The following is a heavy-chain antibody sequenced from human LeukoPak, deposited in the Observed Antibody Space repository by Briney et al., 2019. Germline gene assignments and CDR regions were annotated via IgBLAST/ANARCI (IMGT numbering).Heavy chain of an antibody. Sequence: SETLSLTCTVSRGSISGSYWSWLRQPPGKGLEWIGYIHYSGTTRYNPSLESRTSISVDMSKNQFSLRLSSVTAADTATYYCAKQKLDSGSGHYYFDCWGQGTLVTVSS. D-gene: IGHD2-15*01. V-gene: IGHV4-59*01. CDR2: IHYSGTT. CDR3: AKQKLDSGSGHYYFDC. J-gene: IGHJ4*02. CDR1: RGSISGSY.